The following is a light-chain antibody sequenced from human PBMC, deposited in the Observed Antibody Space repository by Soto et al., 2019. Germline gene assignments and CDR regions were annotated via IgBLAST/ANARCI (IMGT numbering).Light chain of an antibody. CDR1: SSNIGARYD. J-gene: IGLJ1*01. CDR3: QTYDSSLSGHV. V-gene: IGLV1-40*01. CDR2: GNS. Sequence: QSVLTQPPSVSGAPGQRVTISCTGSSSNIGARYDVHWYQQLPGTAPKLLISGNSNRPSGVPDRFSGSKSGTSASLAITGLQAEDEADYYCQTYDSSLSGHVFGTGTKVTVL.